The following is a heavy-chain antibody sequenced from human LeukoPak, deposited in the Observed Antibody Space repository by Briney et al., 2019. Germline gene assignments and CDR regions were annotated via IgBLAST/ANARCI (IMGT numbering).Heavy chain of an antibody. CDR2: VIPIFGTA. D-gene: IGHD5-18*01. V-gene: IGHV1-69*05. Sequence: SVKVSCKASGGTFSSYAISWVRQAPGQGLEWMGRVIPIFGTANYAQKFQGRVTITTDESTSTAYMELSSLRSEDTAVYYCARDSGYSYGFNWFDPWGQGTLVTVSS. CDR1: GGTFSSYA. J-gene: IGHJ5*02. CDR3: ARDSGYSYGFNWFDP.